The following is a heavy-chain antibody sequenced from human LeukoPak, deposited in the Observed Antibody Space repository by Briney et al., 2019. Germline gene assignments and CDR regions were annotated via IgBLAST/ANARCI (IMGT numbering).Heavy chain of an antibody. CDR3: AKHQMDRLDV. CDR2: IRYDGSNK. J-gene: IGHJ6*04. V-gene: IGHV3-30*02. D-gene: IGHD5-24*01. Sequence: GGSLRLSCAASGFTLSSYTMSWVRQAPGKGLEWVAFIRYDGSNKYYADSVKGRFTISRDNAKNSLYLQMNSLRAEDTAVYYCAKHQMDRLDVWGKGTTVTISS. CDR1: GFTLSSYT.